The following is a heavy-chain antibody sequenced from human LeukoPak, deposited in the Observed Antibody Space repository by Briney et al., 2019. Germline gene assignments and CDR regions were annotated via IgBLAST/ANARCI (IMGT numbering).Heavy chain of an antibody. CDR1: GGTFSSYA. J-gene: IGHJ4*02. D-gene: IGHD5-24*01. CDR3: ARDGEMATIPHYFDY. CDR2: IIPILGIA. V-gene: IGHV1-69*04. Sequence: GASVKVSCKASGGTFSSYAISWVRQAPGQGLEWMGRIIPILGIANYAQKFQGRVTITAHKSTSTAYMELSSLRSEDTAVYYCARDGEMATIPHYFDYWGQGTLVTVSS.